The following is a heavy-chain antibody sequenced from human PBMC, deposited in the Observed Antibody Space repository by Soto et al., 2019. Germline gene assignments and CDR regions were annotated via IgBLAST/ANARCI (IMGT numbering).Heavy chain of an antibody. CDR3: ARDRSNSPDYFDY. J-gene: IGHJ4*02. CDR1: GGSISSDDYY. CDR2: IYYSGRT. D-gene: IGHD6-6*01. Sequence: SETLSLTCTVSGGSISSDDYYWSWIRQPPGKGLEWIGYIYYSGRTSYNPSLSGRLTISKDTSKNQFSLRLNSVTAADTAVYYCARDRSNSPDYFDYWGQGTLVTVSS. V-gene: IGHV4-30-4*01.